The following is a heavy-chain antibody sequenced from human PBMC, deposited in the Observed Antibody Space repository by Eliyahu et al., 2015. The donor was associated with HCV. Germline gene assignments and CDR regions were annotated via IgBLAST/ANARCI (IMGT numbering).Heavy chain of an antibody. CDR3: AREELVGTFDS. J-gene: IGHJ4*02. D-gene: IGHD1-26*01. CDR1: GFSVSAVY. Sequence: EVHLVESGGSLIQPGGSLRXSCAASGFSVSAVYMSWVRQAPGKGPEWISLLYAAGRTSYADSVRGRFIISKDNSKNTLYLQMNSLRVDDTAIYFCAREELVGTFDSWGQGTLVSVSS. V-gene: IGHV3-53*01. CDR2: LYAAGRT.